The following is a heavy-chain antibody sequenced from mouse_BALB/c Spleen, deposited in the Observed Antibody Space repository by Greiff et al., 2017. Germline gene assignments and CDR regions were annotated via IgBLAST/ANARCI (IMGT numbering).Heavy chain of an antibody. V-gene: IGHV14-4*02. CDR3: NAVKSTTDY. J-gene: IGHJ2*01. CDR1: GFNIKDYS. Sequence: VHVKQSGAELVRSGASVKLSCTASGFNIKDYSMHWVKQRPEQCLEWIGWIYPENGVTDYAPKFPGKATMTADTSSNTAYLQLSSLTSEDTAVYYCNAVKSTTDYWGQGTTRTVSS. CDR2: IYPENGVT. D-gene: IGHD2-14*01.